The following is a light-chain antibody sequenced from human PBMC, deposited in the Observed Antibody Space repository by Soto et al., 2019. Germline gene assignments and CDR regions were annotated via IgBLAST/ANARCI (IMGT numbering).Light chain of an antibody. CDR2: DAT. CDR1: QSVRIN. J-gene: IGKJ4*01. V-gene: IGKV3-11*01. CDR3: QQRSTWPLT. Sequence: EIVLTQSPATLSLSPGERATLSCRASQSVRINLAWYQQKPGQAPRLLIYDATNRATGIPARFSGGGSGTDFTLTISSLEPEDFAVYYCQQRSTWPLTFGGGTKVEIK.